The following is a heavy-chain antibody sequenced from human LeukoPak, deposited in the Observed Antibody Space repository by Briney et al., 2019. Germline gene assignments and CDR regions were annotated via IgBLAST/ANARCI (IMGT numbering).Heavy chain of an antibody. CDR2: MNPNSGNT. CDR1: GYTFTSYD. D-gene: IGHD3-10*01. CDR3: ARIIGFGEEWYDY. Sequence: EASVKVSCKASGYTFTSYDINWVRQATGQGLEWMGWMNPNSGNTGYAQKFQGRVTMTRNTSISTAYMELRSLKYEDTAVYHCARIIGFGEEWYDYWGQGTLVTVSS. V-gene: IGHV1-8*01. J-gene: IGHJ4*02.